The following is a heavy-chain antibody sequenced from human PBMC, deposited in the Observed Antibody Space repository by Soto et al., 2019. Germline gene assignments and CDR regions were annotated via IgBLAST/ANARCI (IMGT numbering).Heavy chain of an antibody. Sequence: ASVKVSCKASGYTFTSYAMHWVRQAPGKRLEWMGWINAGNGKTKYSQKFQGRVTITRDTSASTAYMELSSLRSEDTAVYYCATHTRYCTNGVCRGNYYYMDVWGKGTTVTVSS. V-gene: IGHV1-3*01. CDR2: INAGNGKT. J-gene: IGHJ6*03. CDR3: ATHTRYCTNGVCRGNYYYMDV. D-gene: IGHD2-8*01. CDR1: GYTFTSYA.